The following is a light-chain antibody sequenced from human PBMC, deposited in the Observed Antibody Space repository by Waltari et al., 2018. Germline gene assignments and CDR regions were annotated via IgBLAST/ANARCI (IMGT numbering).Light chain of an antibody. CDR2: SDK. V-gene: IGLV3-1*01. Sequence: SYDLIQPPSVSVSPGQTVSITCSVDTLGDMYTSRYQPKPGQSPVLVIYSDKKRPSGIPERFSGSNSGNTVTLTISGTQTLDEADYYCQTWANYSVFFGGGTKLTVL. CDR3: QTWANYSVF. J-gene: IGLJ2*01. CDR1: TLGDMY.